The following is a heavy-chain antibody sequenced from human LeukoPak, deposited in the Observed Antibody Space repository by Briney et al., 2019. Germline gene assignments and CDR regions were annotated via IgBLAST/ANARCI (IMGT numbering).Heavy chain of an antibody. CDR3: AREGLGYYKWGFDY. J-gene: IGHJ4*02. CDR2: ISYDGSNK. CDR1: GFTFSSYA. V-gene: IGHV3-30*04. D-gene: IGHD3-22*01. Sequence: PGGSLTLSCAASGFTFSSYAMHWVRQAPGKGLEWVAVISYDGSNKYYADSVKGRFTISRDNSKNTLYLQMNSLRAEDTAVYYCAREGLGYYKWGFDYWGQGTLVTVSS.